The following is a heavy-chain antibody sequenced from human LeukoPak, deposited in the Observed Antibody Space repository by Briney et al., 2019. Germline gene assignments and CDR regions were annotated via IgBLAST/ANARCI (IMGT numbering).Heavy chain of an antibody. CDR2: VNDSGGT. J-gene: IGHJ3*02. V-gene: IGHV4-34*01. CDR3: AREADAFDI. CDR1: IDSFTNYY. Sequence: SETLSLTCAVYIDSFTNYYWNWIRQTPGKGLEWIGEVNDSGGTNINPSLRSRVILSVDTSKNQFSLKLSSVTAADTAVYYCAREADAFDIWGQGTMVTVSS.